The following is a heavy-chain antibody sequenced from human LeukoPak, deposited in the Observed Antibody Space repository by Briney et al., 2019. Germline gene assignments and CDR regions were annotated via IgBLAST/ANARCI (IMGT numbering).Heavy chain of an antibody. J-gene: IGHJ4*02. CDR3: ARMIQYSSSPGNY. V-gene: IGHV3-11*06. D-gene: IGHD6-6*01. CDR1: GFTLSDYY. CDR2: ISSSSSYT. Sequence: PGGSPRLSRAASGFTLSDYYMSWVRQAPGEGLGWGSYISSSSSYTNYADSVKGRFTISRDNAKNSLYLQMNSLRAEDTAVYYCARMIQYSSSPGNYWGQGTLVTVSS.